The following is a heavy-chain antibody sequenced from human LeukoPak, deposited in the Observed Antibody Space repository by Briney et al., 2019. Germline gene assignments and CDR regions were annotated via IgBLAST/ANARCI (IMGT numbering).Heavy chain of an antibody. J-gene: IGHJ6*03. CDR3: AKGSRDSSGYYYSYYYYYMDV. CDR2: ISGSGGST. CDR1: GFTLSSYA. Sequence: PGGSLRLSCAASGFTLSSYAMSWVRQAPGKGLEWVSAISGSGGSTYYADSVKGRFTISRDNSKNTLYLQMNSLRAEDTAVYYCAKGSRDSSGYYYSYYYYYMDVWGKGTTVTVSS. V-gene: IGHV3-23*01. D-gene: IGHD3-22*01.